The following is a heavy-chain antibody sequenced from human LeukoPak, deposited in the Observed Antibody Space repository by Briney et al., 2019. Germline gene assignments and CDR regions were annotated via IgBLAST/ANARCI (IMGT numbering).Heavy chain of an antibody. J-gene: IGHJ6*02. Sequence: GRSLRLSCAASGFTFSSYGMHWVRQALGKGLEWVAVIWYDGSNKYYADSVKGRFTISRDNSKNTLYLQMNSLRAEDTAVYYCARLNYYDSSGYYKSDYYYGMDVWGQGTTVTVSS. CDR3: ARLNYYDSSGYYKSDYYYGMDV. CDR2: IWYDGSNK. V-gene: IGHV3-33*01. D-gene: IGHD3-22*01. CDR1: GFTFSSYG.